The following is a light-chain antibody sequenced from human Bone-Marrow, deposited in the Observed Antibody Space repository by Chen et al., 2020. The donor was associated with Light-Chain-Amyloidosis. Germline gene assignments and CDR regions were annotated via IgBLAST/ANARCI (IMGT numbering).Light chain of an antibody. V-gene: IGLV3-21*02. CDR2: DDS. CDR3: QVWDRSSDRPV. Sequence: SYVLTQPSSVSVAPGQTATLAWGGNKIGSTSVHWYQQTPGQAPLLVVYDDSDRPSGIPERLSGSNSGNTATLTISRVEAGDEADYYCQVWDRSSDRPVFGGGTKLTVL. J-gene: IGLJ3*02. CDR1: KIGSTS.